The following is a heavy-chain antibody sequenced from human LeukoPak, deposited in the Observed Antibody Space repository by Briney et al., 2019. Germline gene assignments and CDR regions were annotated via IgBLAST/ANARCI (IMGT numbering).Heavy chain of an antibody. CDR2: INPNSGGT. D-gene: IGHD3-10*01. J-gene: IGHJ4*02. CDR1: GYTFTGYY. CDR3: AWFGDSETDY. V-gene: IGHV1-2*05. Sequence: ASVKVSCKASGYTFTGYYMHWVRQAPGQGPEWMGRINPNSGGTNYAQKFQGRVTMTRDTTISTAYTELCSLRSDDTGVYYCAWFGDSETDYWGQGTLVSVSS.